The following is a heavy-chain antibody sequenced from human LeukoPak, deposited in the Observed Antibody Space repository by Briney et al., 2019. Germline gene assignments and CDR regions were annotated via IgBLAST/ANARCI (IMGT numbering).Heavy chain of an antibody. V-gene: IGHV1-18*01. CDR2: ISTYNGSA. CDR3: ARDRGWIDP. CDR1: GYTFTSYG. J-gene: IGHJ5*02. Sequence: EASVKVSCKTSGYTFTSYGISWVRQPPAQGLEWMGWISTYNGSANSAQKVQSRVTMTTDTSTSTAYMELRSLRSDDTAVYYCARDRGWIDPWGQGTLVTVSS.